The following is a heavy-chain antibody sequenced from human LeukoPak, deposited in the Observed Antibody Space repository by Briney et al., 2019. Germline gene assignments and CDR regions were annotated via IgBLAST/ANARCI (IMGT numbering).Heavy chain of an antibody. CDR1: GGSISSSSYY. CDR2: IYYSGST. D-gene: IGHD3-16*02. J-gene: IGHJ4*02. Sequence: PSEALSLTCTVSGGSISSSSYYWGWIRQPPGKGLEWIGSIYYSGSTYYNPSLKSRVTISADTSKNQFSLKLSSVTAADTAVYYCARYDYVWGSYRHDYWGQGTLVTVSS. CDR3: ARYDYVWGSYRHDY. V-gene: IGHV4-39*01.